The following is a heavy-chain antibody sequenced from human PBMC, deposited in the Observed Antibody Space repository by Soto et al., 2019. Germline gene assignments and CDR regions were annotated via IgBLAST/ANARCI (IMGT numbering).Heavy chain of an antibody. CDR2: ISSSSSYI. Sequence: GGSLRLSCGASGFTFSSYSMNWVRQAPGKGLEWVSSISSSSSYIYYADSVKGRFTISRDNAKNSLYLQMNSLRAEDTAVYYCARAPWGGDSYGMDVWGQGTTVTVSS. D-gene: IGHD2-21*02. J-gene: IGHJ6*02. CDR3: ARAPWGGDSYGMDV. CDR1: GFTFSSYS. V-gene: IGHV3-21*01.